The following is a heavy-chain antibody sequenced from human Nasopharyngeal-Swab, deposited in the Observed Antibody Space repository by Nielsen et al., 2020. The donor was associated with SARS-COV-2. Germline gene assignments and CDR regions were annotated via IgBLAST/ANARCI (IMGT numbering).Heavy chain of an antibody. J-gene: IGHJ6*02. CDR3: ARVDVSGFYYYGLDV. D-gene: IGHD5-12*01. CDR2: IFWDDDK. V-gene: IGHV2-5*02. Sequence: REAPGKALEWLAVIFWDDDKWYSPSLEGRLTITKDTTKNQVVLIMTNVDPVDTGTYYCARVDVSGFYYYGLDVWGQGTTVTVSS.